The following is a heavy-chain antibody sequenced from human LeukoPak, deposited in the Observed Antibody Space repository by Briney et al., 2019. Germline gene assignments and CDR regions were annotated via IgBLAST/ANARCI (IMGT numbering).Heavy chain of an antibody. CDR1: GGSISSYY. V-gene: IGHV4-4*07. CDR3: ARAPEFSSGWLLDC. Sequence: SETLSLTCTVSGGSISSYYWSLIRQSAGKGLEWIGRIHTSGSTDYNPSLKSRVTMSVDTSKNQFSLKVNSVTAADTGVYYCARAPEFSSGWLLDCWGQGSLVTVAS. D-gene: IGHD6-19*01. J-gene: IGHJ4*02. CDR2: IHTSGST.